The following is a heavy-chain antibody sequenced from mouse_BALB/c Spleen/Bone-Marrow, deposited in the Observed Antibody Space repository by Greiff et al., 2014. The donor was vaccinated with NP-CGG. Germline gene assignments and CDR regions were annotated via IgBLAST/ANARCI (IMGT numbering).Heavy chain of an antibody. CDR1: GYTFTSYV. J-gene: IGHJ3*01. V-gene: IGHV1-14*01. CDR2: INPYNDGT. D-gene: IGHD2-14*01. Sequence: EVKLMESGPELVKPGASVEMSCKASGYTFTSYVMHWVKQKPGQGLEWIGYINPYNDGTKYNEKFKGKATLTSDNSSSTAYMELSSLTSEDSAVYYCARRGYRYDGFAYWGQGTLVTVSA. CDR3: ARRGYRYDGFAY.